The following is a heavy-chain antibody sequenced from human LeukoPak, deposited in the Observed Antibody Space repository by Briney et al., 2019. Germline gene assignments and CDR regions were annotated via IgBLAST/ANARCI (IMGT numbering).Heavy chain of an antibody. CDR1: GGSFSGYY. D-gene: IGHD1-7*01. V-gene: IGHV4-34*01. J-gene: IGHJ5*02. CDR2: INHSGST. CDR3: ARARNWNYGWFDP. Sequence: PSETLSLTCAVYGGSFSGYYWSWIRQPPGKGLEWIGEINHSGSTNYNPSLKSRVTISVDTSKNQFSLKLSSVTAADTAVYYCARARNWNYGWFDPWGQGTLVTVSS.